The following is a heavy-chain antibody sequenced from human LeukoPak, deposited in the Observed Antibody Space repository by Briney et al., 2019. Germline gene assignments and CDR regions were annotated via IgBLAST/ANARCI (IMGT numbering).Heavy chain of an antibody. CDR2: VRNKAGHTRNKANTYVT. CDR3: SRAGDYDQYYFDY. CDR1: GFTFSDHY. J-gene: IGHJ4*02. D-gene: IGHD4-17*01. Sequence: GGSLRLSCAASGFTFSDHYMDWIRQAPGKGLEWVGRVRNKAGHTRNKANTYVTEYAASVKGRFTISRDDSRNSLYLQMNSLKTEDTAVCYRSRAGDYDQYYFDYWGQGTLVTVSS. V-gene: IGHV3-72*01.